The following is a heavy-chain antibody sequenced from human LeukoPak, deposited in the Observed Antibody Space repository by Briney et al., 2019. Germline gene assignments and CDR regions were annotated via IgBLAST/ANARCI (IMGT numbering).Heavy chain of an antibody. Sequence: SETLSLTCAVYGGSFSGYYWSWIRQPRGKGLEWIGEINHSGSTNYNPSLKSRVTISVDTSKNQFSLKLSSVTAADTAVYYCARGRLRGYCSSTSCYKKESGDWGQGTLVTVSS. V-gene: IGHV4-34*01. CDR3: ARGRLRGYCSSTSCYKKESGD. D-gene: IGHD2-2*02. CDR2: INHSGST. J-gene: IGHJ4*02. CDR1: GGSFSGYY.